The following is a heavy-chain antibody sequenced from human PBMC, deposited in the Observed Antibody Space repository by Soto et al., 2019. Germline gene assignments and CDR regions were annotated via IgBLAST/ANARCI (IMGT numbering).Heavy chain of an antibody. CDR2: IIPIFGTT. V-gene: IGHV1-69*06. D-gene: IGHD6-13*01. J-gene: IGHJ4*02. Sequence: QVQLVQSGAEVKKPGSSVKVSCKASGGTFSSYAISWVRQAPGQGLERMGGIIPIFGTTNYAQKFQGRVTITADKSTSPAYMELSSLRSEDTAVYYCARGGIAAQAGNFDYWGQGTLVTVSS. CDR1: GGTFSSYA. CDR3: ARGGIAAQAGNFDY.